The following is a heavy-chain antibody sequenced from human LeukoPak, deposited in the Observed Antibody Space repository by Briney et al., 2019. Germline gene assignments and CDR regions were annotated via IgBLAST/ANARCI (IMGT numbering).Heavy chain of an antibody. D-gene: IGHD6-6*01. Sequence: GGSLRLSCAASGFTFSDYYMGWIRRAPGKGLEWVSYITSSGSTIYYADSMKGRFTISRDNAKHSLFLQLDSLRAEDTAVYYCARIGRPAAFDIWGQGTLVIVSS. CDR3: ARIGRPAAFDI. CDR1: GFTFSDYY. V-gene: IGHV3-11*01. J-gene: IGHJ3*02. CDR2: ITSSGSTI.